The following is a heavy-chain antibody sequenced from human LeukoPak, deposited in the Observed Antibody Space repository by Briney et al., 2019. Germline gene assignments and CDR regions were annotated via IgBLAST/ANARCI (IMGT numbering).Heavy chain of an antibody. CDR2: IYYSGST. V-gene: IGHV4-59*08. J-gene: IGHJ6*02. CDR1: GGSISSYY. Sequence: SETLSLTCTVSGGSISSYYWSWIRQPPGKGLEWIGYIYYSGSTNYNASLKSRVTISVDTSKNQFSLKLSSVTAADTAVYYCASSSGSSPHSCGMDVWGQGTTVTVSS. D-gene: IGHD3-10*01. CDR3: ASSSGSSPHSCGMDV.